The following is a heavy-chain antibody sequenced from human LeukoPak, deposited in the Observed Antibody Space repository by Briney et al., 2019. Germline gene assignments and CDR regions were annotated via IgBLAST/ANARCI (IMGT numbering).Heavy chain of an antibody. V-gene: IGHV4-34*01. J-gene: IGHJ6*02. Sequence: SETLSLTCAVYGGSFSGYYWSWIRQPPGKGLEWIGEINHSGSTNYNPSLKSRVTISVDTSKNQFSLKLSSVTAADRAVYYCARQPKYCSSTSCGMDVWGQGTTVTVSS. D-gene: IGHD2-2*01. CDR2: INHSGST. CDR1: GGSFSGYY. CDR3: ARQPKYCSSTSCGMDV.